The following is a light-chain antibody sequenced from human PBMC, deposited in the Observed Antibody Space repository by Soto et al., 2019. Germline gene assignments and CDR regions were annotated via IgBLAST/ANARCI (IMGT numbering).Light chain of an antibody. Sequence: EIMMTQSPATLSVSPGERATLPCRATQSVSSSLAWYQPKPGQAPSLLIYGASTRATGIPARFSGSGSGTEFTLTIKSLQSEDFAVYYCQQYNNWWTFGQGTKVDIK. V-gene: IGKV3-15*01. J-gene: IGKJ1*01. CDR3: QQYNNWWT. CDR1: QSVSSS. CDR2: GAS.